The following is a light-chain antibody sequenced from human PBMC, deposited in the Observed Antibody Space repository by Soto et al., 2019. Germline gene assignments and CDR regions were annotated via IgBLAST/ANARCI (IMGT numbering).Light chain of an antibody. CDR2: DAS. CDR3: PHYNSYSPP. CDR1: QSISGW. Sequence: IQMTQSPSTLSASVGDRVTITCRASQSISGWLAWYQQKPGKAPKLLIFDASSLESGVTSRFSGSVSGTEVALHISRLQPDDFAAYYWPHYNSYSPPFGRGTKVEIK. J-gene: IGKJ1*01. V-gene: IGKV1-5*01.